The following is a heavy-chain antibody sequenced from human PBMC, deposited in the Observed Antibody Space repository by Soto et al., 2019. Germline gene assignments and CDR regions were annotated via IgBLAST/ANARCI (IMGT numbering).Heavy chain of an antibody. CDR3: ARVPPYLRLVELSWTSTNAFDI. V-gene: IGHV1-18*01. CDR1: GYTFTSYG. CDR2: ISAYNGNT. J-gene: IGHJ3*02. D-gene: IGHD3-16*02. Sequence: ASVKVSCKASGYTFTSYGISWVRQAPGQGLEWMGWISAYNGNTNYAQKLQGRVTMTTDTSTSTAYMELRSLRSDDTAVYYCARVPPYLRLVELSWTSTNAFDIWGQAPIVTVS.